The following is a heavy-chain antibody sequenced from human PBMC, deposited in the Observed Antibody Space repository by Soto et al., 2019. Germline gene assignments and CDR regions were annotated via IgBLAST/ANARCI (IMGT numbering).Heavy chain of an antibody. CDR1: EVTCVGLG. Sequence: GGSLRLSCGAAEVTCVGLGGRWVRQAAGKGLAWVSGIDKVGTDSTYADSVKGRFTSSRDNAKNTVYLQMNSLRVEDTAVYYCARGWFGPDVWGKGTTVTVSS. V-gene: IGHV3-74*01. J-gene: IGHJ6*04. D-gene: IGHD3-10*01. CDR2: IDKVGTDS. CDR3: ARGWFGPDV.